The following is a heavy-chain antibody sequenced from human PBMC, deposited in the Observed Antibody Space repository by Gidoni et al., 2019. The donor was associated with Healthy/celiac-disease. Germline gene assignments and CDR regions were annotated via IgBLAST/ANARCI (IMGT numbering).Heavy chain of an antibody. Sequence: VHLVHSGAEVKQTGGSVQVPCPASGYTFTSYDINWVRQATGQGLEWMGWMNPNSGNTGYAQKFQGRVTMTRNTSISTAYMELSSLRSEDTAVYYCARIDSSGYFDYWGQGTLVTVSS. J-gene: IGHJ4*02. D-gene: IGHD3-22*01. V-gene: IGHV1-8*01. CDR2: MNPNSGNT. CDR3: ARIDSSGYFDY. CDR1: GYTFTSYD.